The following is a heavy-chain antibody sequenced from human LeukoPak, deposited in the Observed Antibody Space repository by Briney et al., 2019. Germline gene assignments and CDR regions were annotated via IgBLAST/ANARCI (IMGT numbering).Heavy chain of an antibody. Sequence: GESLKISCKGSGYRFNAYWIAWGRQMPGKGLEWMGIIYPDDSDTRYSPAFQGQVTISADKSVRTAYLQWSSLKASHTAMYYCARPNITSYYDSRGYDAFDVWGQGTMVTVSS. CDR1: GYRFNAYW. V-gene: IGHV5-51*01. CDR2: IYPDDSDT. J-gene: IGHJ3*01. D-gene: IGHD3-22*01. CDR3: ARPNITSYYDSRGYDAFDV.